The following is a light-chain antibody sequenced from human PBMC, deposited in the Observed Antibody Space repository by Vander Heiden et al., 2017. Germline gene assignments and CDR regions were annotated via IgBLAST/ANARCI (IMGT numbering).Light chain of an antibody. J-gene: IGKJ1*01. CDR1: QTISSTY. V-gene: IGKV3-20*01. CDR2: GAS. Sequence: ESVLTQSPGSLFLSPGDTATLSCRASQTISSTYLAWYHHRPGQGPRLLIYGASNRATGIPDRFSGSGTGRDFTLTISGLEPEDSGVYYCQQDLSSVWTFGRGTKV. CDR3: QQDLSSVWT.